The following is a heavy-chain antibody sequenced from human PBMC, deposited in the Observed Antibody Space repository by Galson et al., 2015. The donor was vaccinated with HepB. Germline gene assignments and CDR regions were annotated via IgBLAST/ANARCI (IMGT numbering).Heavy chain of an antibody. D-gene: IGHD6-19*01. CDR2: IHSSSTYI. CDR1: GFTFSSYS. J-gene: IGHJ4*02. CDR3: ARDLLIGGYSSTGGFDY. V-gene: IGHV3-21*01. Sequence: SLRLSCAASGFTFSSYSMNWVRQAPGKGLEWVSSIHSSSTYIYYADSVKGRFTISRDNAKNSLYLQMNSLRAEDTAVYYCARDLLIGGYSSTGGFDYWGQGTLVTGSS.